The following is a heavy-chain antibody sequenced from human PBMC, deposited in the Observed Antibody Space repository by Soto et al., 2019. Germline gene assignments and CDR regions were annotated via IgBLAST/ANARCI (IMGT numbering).Heavy chain of an antibody. CDR3: TRVSQFYYYYYGMDV. CDR2: IRSKANSYAT. CDR1: GFTFSGSA. J-gene: IGHJ6*02. V-gene: IGHV3-73*01. Sequence: GGSLGLSXASSGFTFSGSAMHWVRQASGKGLEWVGRIRSKANSYATAYAASVKGRFTISRDDSKNTAYLQMNSLKTEDTAVYYCTRVSQFYYYYYGMDVWGQGTTVTVS.